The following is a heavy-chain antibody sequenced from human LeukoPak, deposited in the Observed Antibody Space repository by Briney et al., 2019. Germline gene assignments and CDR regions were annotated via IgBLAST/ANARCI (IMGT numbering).Heavy chain of an antibody. CDR3: AKDVGKWESLHFFDY. CDR2: ISGSGAST. D-gene: IGHD1-26*01. V-gene: IGHV3-23*01. CDR1: GFTFSSYA. Sequence: GGSLRLSCAASGFTFSSYAMSWVRQAPGKGLEWVSAISGSGASTYYAGSVKGRLTISRDDSRNTLYLQMNSLRGDDTAVYYCAKDVGKWESLHFFDYWGQGTLVTVSS. J-gene: IGHJ4*02.